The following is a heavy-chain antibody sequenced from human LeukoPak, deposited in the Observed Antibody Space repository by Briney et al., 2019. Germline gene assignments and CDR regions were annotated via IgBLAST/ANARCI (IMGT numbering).Heavy chain of an antibody. D-gene: IGHD4-11*01. CDR3: AKDRTVTTFFIVSY. CDR1: GFTFSSYG. CDR2: ISYDGSNK. Sequence: GRSLRLSCAASGFTFSSYGMHWVRQAPGKGLEWVAVISYDGSNKYYADSVKGRFTISRDNSKNTLYLQMNSLRAEDTAVYYCAKDRTVTTFFIVSYWGQGTLVTVSS. J-gene: IGHJ4*02. V-gene: IGHV3-30*18.